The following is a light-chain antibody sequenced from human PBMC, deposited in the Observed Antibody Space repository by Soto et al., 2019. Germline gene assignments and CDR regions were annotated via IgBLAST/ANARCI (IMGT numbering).Light chain of an antibody. CDR1: QSVGRD. V-gene: IGKV3-11*01. J-gene: IGKJ5*01. Sequence: EIVLTQSPATLSLSPGERATLSCRASQSVGRDLAWYQQKSGQTPRLLIYDASNRATGIPARISGSGSGTAFPLIISSLEPEDYAVYYCQQRSDWPRITFGQGTRLEIK. CDR3: QQRSDWPRIT. CDR2: DAS.